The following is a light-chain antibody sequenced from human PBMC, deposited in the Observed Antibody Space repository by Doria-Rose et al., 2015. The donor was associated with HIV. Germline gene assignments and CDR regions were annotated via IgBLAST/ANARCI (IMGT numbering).Light chain of an antibody. CDR3: QQYYDTPS. CDR1: QSLLYTSKNY. Sequence: VLTQSPESLGMSLGERATLNCKSNQSLLYTSKNYLAWYQQKPGQPPKSLIYWASTRQSGVPARFSGSGSGTDFTLTISSLEAEDVAVYYCQQYYDTPSFGPGTTVDIK. J-gene: IGKJ3*01. CDR2: WAS. V-gene: IGKV4-1*01.